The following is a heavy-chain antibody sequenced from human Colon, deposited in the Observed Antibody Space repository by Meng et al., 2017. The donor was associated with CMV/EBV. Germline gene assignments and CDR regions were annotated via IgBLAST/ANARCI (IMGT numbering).Heavy chain of an antibody. CDR3: ASPYYYDSSGYNN. J-gene: IGHJ4*02. Sequence: QVQLQQWVVGLLQPSETLSLPCAVYGGSFRGYYWSWIRQPPGKGLEWIGEINHSGSTNYNPSLKSRVTISVDTSKNQFSLKLSSVTAADTAVYYCASPYYYDSSGYNNWGQGTLVTVSS. D-gene: IGHD3-22*01. V-gene: IGHV4-34*01. CDR1: GGSFRGYY. CDR2: INHSGST.